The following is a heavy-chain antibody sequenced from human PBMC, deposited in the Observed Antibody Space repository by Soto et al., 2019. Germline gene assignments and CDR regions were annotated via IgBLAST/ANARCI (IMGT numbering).Heavy chain of an antibody. D-gene: IGHD5-18*01. V-gene: IGHV6-1*01. CDR2: TYYRSKWYN. Sequence: SPTLSLTCAISGDSVSSSSAAWNWIRQSPSRGFEWLGRTYYRSKWYNEYALSLQSRISINPDTAKNRFSLQLHSVTPEDTAVYYCARHPRFPSYPLSYFYALDVWGQGTTVTVSS. J-gene: IGHJ6*02. CDR3: ARHPRFPSYPLSYFYALDV. CDR1: GDSVSSSSAA.